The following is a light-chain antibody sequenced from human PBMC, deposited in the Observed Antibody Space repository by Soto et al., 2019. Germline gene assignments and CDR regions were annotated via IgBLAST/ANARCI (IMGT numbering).Light chain of an antibody. V-gene: IGKV3-15*01. Sequence: ETVMTQSPATLSVSPGEGVTLSCRASQSVRSHLAWYQQKPGQPPRLLIYGASTRATGIPARFSGSGFGTEFTLTISSLQSEDFAVYYCQQYKNWPLFGQGTRLEIK. CDR2: GAS. CDR1: QSVRSH. CDR3: QQYKNWPL. J-gene: IGKJ5*01.